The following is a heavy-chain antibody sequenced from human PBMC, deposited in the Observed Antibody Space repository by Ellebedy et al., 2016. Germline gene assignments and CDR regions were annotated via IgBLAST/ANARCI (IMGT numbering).Heavy chain of an antibody. V-gene: IGHV3-53*01. D-gene: IGHD4-23*01. CDR3: ATRHYGGFDI. CDR2: IDSGGSS. J-gene: IGHJ3*02. CDR1: GFTVTNDY. Sequence: GESLKISXVASGFTVTNDYMTWVRQAPGKGLEWVSLIDSGGSSYYADSVKGRFTISRNSPKNTLYLQMNSLRAEDTAVYYCATRHYGGFDIWGRGTMVTVSS.